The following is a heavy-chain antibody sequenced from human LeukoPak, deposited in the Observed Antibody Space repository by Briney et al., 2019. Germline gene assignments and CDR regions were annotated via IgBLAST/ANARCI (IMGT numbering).Heavy chain of an antibody. CDR1: GGSISSGGYC. D-gene: IGHD3-22*01. V-gene: IGHV4-31*03. Sequence: SQTLSLTCTVSGGSISSGGYCWSWIRQHPGKGLEWIGYIYYSGSTYYNPSLKGRVTISVDTSKNQFSLKLSSVTAADTAVYYCASGGGSYYDSSGYPYNAFDIWGQGTMVTVSS. J-gene: IGHJ3*02. CDR3: ASGGGSYYDSSGYPYNAFDI. CDR2: IYYSGST.